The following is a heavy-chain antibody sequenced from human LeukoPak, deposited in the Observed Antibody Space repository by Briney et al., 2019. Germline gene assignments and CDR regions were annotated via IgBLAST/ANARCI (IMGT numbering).Heavy chain of an antibody. V-gene: IGHV3-11*04. Sequence: GGSLRLSCAASGFTFSDYYMSWIRQAPGKGLEWVSYISSSGSTIYYADSVKGRFTISRDNAKNSLYLQMNSLRAEDTAVYYCARDRISDYGDYEFDYWGQGTLVTVSS. CDR3: ARDRISDYGDYEFDY. J-gene: IGHJ4*02. CDR2: ISSSGSTI. CDR1: GFTFSDYY. D-gene: IGHD4-17*01.